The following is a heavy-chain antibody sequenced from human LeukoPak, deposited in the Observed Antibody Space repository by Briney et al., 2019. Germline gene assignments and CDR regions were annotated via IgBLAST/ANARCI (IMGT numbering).Heavy chain of an antibody. V-gene: IGHV1-69*13. Sequence: GASVKVSCKASGGTFSSYAISWVRQAPGQGLEWMGGIIPVFGTANYAQKFQGRVTITADESASTAYMELSSLRSEDTAVYYCARGRVVGLGIDNAFDIWGHGTMVTVSS. J-gene: IGHJ3*02. D-gene: IGHD2-15*01. CDR2: IIPVFGTA. CDR3: ARGRVVGLGIDNAFDI. CDR1: GGTFSSYA.